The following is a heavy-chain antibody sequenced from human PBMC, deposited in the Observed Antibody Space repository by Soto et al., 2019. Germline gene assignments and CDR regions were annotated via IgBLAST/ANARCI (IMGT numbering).Heavy chain of an antibody. CDR3: AKNQGVQLVPLATVDWFDP. V-gene: IGHV3-23*01. CDR2: ISGSGFNK. CDR1: GLIFENFG. Sequence: GGSLRLSCAASGLIFENFGMSWVRQAQGKGLQWISSISGSGFNKYYADSVKGRFTISRDNSKSTVYLEFNNLSADDTAVYSCAKNQGVQLVPLATVDWFDPWGQGSVVTVSS. D-gene: IGHD1-26*01. J-gene: IGHJ5*02.